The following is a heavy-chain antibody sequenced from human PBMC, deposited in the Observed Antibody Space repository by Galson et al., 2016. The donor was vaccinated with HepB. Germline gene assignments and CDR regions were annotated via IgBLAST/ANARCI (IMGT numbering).Heavy chain of an antibody. J-gene: IGHJ3*02. Sequence: SLRLSCAASGFTFNDYWMHWVRQAPGRGLDWVSRINNDGSSSTYADSVKGRFTISRDNAKNTLYLQMNSLRAEDTTVYYCVRDMGGSYFAFDIWGQGTMVTVSS. D-gene: IGHD1-26*01. CDR3: VRDMGGSYFAFDI. CDR1: GFTFNDYW. CDR2: INNDGSSS. V-gene: IGHV3-74*01.